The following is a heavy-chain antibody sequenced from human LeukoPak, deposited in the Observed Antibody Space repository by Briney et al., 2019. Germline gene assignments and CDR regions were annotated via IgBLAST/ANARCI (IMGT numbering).Heavy chain of an antibody. V-gene: IGHV3-23*01. D-gene: IGHD2-2*01. Sequence: PGGSLRLSCAASGFTFSSYAMSWVRQAPGKGLEWVSAISGSGGSTYYADSVKGRFTISRDNSKNTLYLQMNILRAEDTAVYYCAKEGLYCSSTSCSWFDPWGQGTLVTVSS. CDR2: ISGSGGST. J-gene: IGHJ5*02. CDR3: AKEGLYCSSTSCSWFDP. CDR1: GFTFSSYA.